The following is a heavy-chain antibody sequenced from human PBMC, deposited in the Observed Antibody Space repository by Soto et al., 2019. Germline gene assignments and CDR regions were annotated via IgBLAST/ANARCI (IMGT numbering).Heavy chain of an antibody. Sequence: QVQLQQWGAGLLKPSETLSLTCAVNGGSFTGYYWSWVRQPPGKGLEWIGEVKDGGVTNYSPSLRSXXTXSXDAPKKQFSLKVTSVTAADTAVYYCTRGQEGVVATHWDQGTLVTVSS. CDR1: GGSFTGYY. D-gene: IGHD5-12*01. CDR2: VKDGGVT. CDR3: TRGQEGVVATH. V-gene: IGHV4-34*01. J-gene: IGHJ4*02.